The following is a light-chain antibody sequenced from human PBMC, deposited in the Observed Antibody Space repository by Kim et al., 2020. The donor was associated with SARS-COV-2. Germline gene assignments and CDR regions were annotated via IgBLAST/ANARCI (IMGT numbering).Light chain of an antibody. CDR3: HQYGGSAR. V-gene: IGKV3-20*01. Sequence: LPPGERATLACRASQSITNNYLAWYQQKPGQTPRLLIFGASSRATGIPDRFSGSGSGTDFTLTISRLEPEDFAVYYCHQYGGSARFGGGTKVDIK. CDR2: GAS. CDR1: QSITNNY. J-gene: IGKJ4*01.